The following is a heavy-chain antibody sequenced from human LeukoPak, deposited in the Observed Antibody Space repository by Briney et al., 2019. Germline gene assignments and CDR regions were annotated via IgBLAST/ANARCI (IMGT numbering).Heavy chain of an antibody. CDR1: GFTFSNYW. CDR3: ARDSLSVGYWYFDL. CDR2: IISDGSRT. V-gene: IGHV3-74*01. Sequence: GGSLRLSCAASGFTFSNYWMYWVRQASGKGLVWVSQIISDGSRTYYADSVKGRFTISRDNTKNTLYLQMNSLRAEDTAVYYCARDSLSVGYWYFDLWGRGTLVTVSS. D-gene: IGHD1-26*01. J-gene: IGHJ2*01.